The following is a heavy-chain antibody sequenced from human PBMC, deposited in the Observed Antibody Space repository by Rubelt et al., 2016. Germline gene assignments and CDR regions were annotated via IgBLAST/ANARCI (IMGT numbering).Heavy chain of an antibody. D-gene: IGHD4-17*01. CDR2: IYWDDDI. CDR3: ARRRGYGDYLDY. CDR1: GFSLTTSGLG. Sequence: QITLKESGPTLVKPTQTLTLTCTFSGFSLTTSGLGVGWIRQPPGKALEWVALIYWDDDIRYSPSLQNRLTITKDTSENQVVLTMTDMDPVDTSTYYCARRRGYGDYLDYWGQGTLGTVSS. V-gene: IGHV2-5*02. J-gene: IGHJ4*02.